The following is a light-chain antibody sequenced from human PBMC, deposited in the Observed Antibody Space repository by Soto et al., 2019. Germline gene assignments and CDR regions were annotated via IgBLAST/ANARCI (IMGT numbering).Light chain of an antibody. CDR3: QSGDSSGTYVV. V-gene: IGLV3-25*03. CDR2: KDS. CDR1: ALSKQY. Sequence: ELTQSPSVSVSPGQTARITCSGDALSKQYAYWYQQKPGQAPVLVIYKDSERPSGIPERFSGSSSGTTVTLTISGVQAEDEADYYCQSGDSSGTYVVFGGGTKLTVL. J-gene: IGLJ2*01.